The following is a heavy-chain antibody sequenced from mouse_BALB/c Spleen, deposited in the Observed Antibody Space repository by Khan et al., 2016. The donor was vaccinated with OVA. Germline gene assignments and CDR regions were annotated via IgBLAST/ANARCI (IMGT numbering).Heavy chain of an antibody. D-gene: IGHD1-1*01. CDR3: SRSGYGSLVY. CDR2: IYPGNNIT. Sequence: QVQLQQSGPELVKPGASVKMSCKASGYTFTGYVINWVKQRTGQGLEWIGQIYPGNNITYYNEKFKGRATLTADKTSNNVYMYPSSLTSEDAAVYFGSRSGYGSLVYWGQGTTLTVSS. J-gene: IGHJ2*01. V-gene: IGHV1-81*01. CDR1: GYTFTGYV.